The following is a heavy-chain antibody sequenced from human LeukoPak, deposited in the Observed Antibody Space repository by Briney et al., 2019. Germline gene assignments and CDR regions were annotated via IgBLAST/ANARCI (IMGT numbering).Heavy chain of an antibody. Sequence: ASVTVSCKASGYTFTSYDINWVGQAPGKGVEWMGWMNPNSGNTGYAQKFQGRVTMTRNTSISTAYMELSSLRSEDTAVYYCARGRTYEWGQGTLVTVSS. J-gene: IGHJ4*02. CDR1: GYTFTSYD. CDR2: MNPNSGNT. V-gene: IGHV1-8*01. D-gene: IGHD5-12*01. CDR3: ARGRTYE.